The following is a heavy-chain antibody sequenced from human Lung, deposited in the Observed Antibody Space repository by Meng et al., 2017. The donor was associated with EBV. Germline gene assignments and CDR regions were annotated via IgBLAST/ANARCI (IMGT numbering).Heavy chain of an antibody. J-gene: IGHJ5*02. CDR3: AIIPYSNA. CDR2: ISDTGHNK. V-gene: IGHV3-30-3*01. Sequence: QVQLGGSGGGGVQPGRSLRLTCAAAGFDFDPYAVHWVRQAPGKGLEWVAVISDTGHNKYFADSVRGRFTISRDNSKNMVSLQMNSLRPGDTATYYCAIIPYSNAWGQGTLVTVSS. CDR1: GFDFDPYA. D-gene: IGHD4-11*01.